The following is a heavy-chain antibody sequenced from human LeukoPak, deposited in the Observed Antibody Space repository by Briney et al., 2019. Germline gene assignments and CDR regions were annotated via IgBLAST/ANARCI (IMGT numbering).Heavy chain of an antibody. V-gene: IGHV1-2*04. J-gene: IGHJ3*02. CDR2: INPNSGGT. D-gene: IGHD3-22*01. Sequence: ASVKVSCKASGYTFTSYYMHWVRQAPGQGLEWMGWINPNSGGTNYAQKFQGWVTMTRDTSISTAYMELSRLRSDDTAVYYCAREEAGFCYDSSGYHTSGAFDIWGQGTMVTVSS. CDR3: AREEAGFCYDSSGYHTSGAFDI. CDR1: GYTFTSYY.